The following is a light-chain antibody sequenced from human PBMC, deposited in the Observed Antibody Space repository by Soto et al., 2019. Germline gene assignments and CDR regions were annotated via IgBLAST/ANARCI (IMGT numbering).Light chain of an antibody. CDR2: DAS. J-gene: IGKJ5*01. CDR1: QSVRSK. V-gene: IGKV3-15*01. Sequence: EIVMTQSPATLSVSPGERATLSCRASQSVRSKLAWYQQKPGQAPRLLIYDASTRATGIPARFSGSGSGTEFTLTISSLQSEDFALYYCQQYNNWPITFGQGTRLEIK. CDR3: QQYNNWPIT.